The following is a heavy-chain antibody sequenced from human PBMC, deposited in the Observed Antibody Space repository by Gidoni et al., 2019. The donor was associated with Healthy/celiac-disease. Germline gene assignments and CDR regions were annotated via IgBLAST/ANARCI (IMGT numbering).Heavy chain of an antibody. Sequence: EVQLVESGGGLVPPGRSLRLSCAASGFTFDYYALHWVRQAPGKGLWWVSGISWNSGSIGYADSVKGRFTISRDNAKNSLYLQMNSLRAEDTALYYCAKGVDGSGSYASLYYGMDVWGQGTTVTVSS. V-gene: IGHV3-9*01. CDR2: ISWNSGSI. CDR3: AKGVDGSGSYASLYYGMDV. CDR1: GFTFDYYA. D-gene: IGHD3-10*01. J-gene: IGHJ6*02.